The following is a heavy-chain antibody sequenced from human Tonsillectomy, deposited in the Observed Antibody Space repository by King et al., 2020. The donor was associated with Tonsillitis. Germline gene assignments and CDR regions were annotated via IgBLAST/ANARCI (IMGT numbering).Heavy chain of an antibody. V-gene: IGHV3-30*18. Sequence: VQLVESGGGVVQPGRSLRVSCAASGFIFSNYAVHWVRQAPGKGPEWVAMISYDGRHKSYADSVRGRFTISRDNANNTLYLHMNSLRPDDTAVYYCAKDAGCEAAAREFDDWGQGTLVTVSS. CDR1: GFIFSNYA. J-gene: IGHJ4*02. CDR3: AKDAGCEAAAREFDD. D-gene: IGHD6-13*01. CDR2: ISYDGRHK.